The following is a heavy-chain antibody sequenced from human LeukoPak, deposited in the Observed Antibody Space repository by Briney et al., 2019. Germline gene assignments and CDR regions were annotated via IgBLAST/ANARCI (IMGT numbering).Heavy chain of an antibody. CDR1: GYTFTRYY. Sequence: SSVKVSCKASGYTFTRYYMHWVRQPPGQGLEWMGWINPNSGGTNYAQKFQGRVTMTRDTSISTAYMELSRLRSDDTAVYYCARGTGYSSPFDYWGQGTLVTVSS. V-gene: IGHV1-2*02. CDR3: ARGTGYSSPFDY. J-gene: IGHJ4*02. D-gene: IGHD6-13*01. CDR2: INPNSGGT.